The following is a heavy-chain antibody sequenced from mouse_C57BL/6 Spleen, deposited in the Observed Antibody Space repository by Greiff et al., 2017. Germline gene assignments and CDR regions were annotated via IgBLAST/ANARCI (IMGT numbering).Heavy chain of an antibody. V-gene: IGHV1-59*01. CDR2: IDPSDSYT. Sequence: QVQLQQPGAELVRPGTSVKLSCKASGYTFTSYWMHWVKQRPGQGLEWIGVIDPSDSYTTYNQKFKGKATLTVDTSSSTAYMQLSSLTSEDSAVYYCARRVSTRNYFGYWGQGTTLTVSS. CDR3: ARRVSTRNYFGY. J-gene: IGHJ2*01. CDR1: GYTFTSYW.